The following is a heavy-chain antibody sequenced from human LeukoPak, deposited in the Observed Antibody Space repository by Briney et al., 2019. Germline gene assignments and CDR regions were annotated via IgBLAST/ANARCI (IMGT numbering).Heavy chain of an antibody. CDR2: ISTSSSYI. D-gene: IGHD1-1*01. CDR3: ARDLPGRQFDY. J-gene: IGHJ4*02. Sequence: GGSLRLSCAASGFTFSSYSMNWVRQAPGKGLEWVSSISTSSSYIYYTDSVKGRFTISRDNAKKSVYLQMDSLRAEDTAVYYCARDLPGRQFDYWGQGTLVTVSS. V-gene: IGHV3-21*01. CDR1: GFTFSSYS.